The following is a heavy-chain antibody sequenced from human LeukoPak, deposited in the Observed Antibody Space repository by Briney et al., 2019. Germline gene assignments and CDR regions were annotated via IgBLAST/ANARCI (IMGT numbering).Heavy chain of an antibody. V-gene: IGHV4-59*08. D-gene: IGHD2-15*01. Sequence: PSETLSLTCTVSGGSISSYYWSWIRQPPGKGLEWMGYIYYSGSTNYNPSLKSRVTISVDTSKNQFSLKLSSVTAADTAVYYCARQTQPSYCSGGSCLLYYFDYWGQGTLVTVSS. CDR2: IYYSGST. CDR1: GGSISSYY. J-gene: IGHJ4*02. CDR3: ARQTQPSYCSGGSCLLYYFDY.